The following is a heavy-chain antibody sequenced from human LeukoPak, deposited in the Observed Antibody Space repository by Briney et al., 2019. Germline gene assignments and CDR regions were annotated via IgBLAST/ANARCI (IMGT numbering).Heavy chain of an antibody. D-gene: IGHD2-2*01. CDR3: ARSVVLYYFDY. V-gene: IGHV4-59*01. CDR1: GDXMSNYY. J-gene: IGHJ4*02. Sequence: PSETLSLTCTVSGDXMSNYYWSWIRQPPGKGLEWIGYIYYSGSTSYNPSLKSRVTISEDTSKNQFSLKLSSVTAADTAVYYCARSVVLYYFDYWGQGTLVTVSS. CDR2: IYYSGST.